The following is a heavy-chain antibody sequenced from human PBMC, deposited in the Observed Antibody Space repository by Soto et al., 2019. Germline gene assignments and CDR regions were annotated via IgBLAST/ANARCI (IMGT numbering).Heavy chain of an antibody. V-gene: IGHV4-31*03. Sequence: QVQLQESGPGLVKPSQTLSLTCSVSGDSISRIDYYWTWIRQHPEKGLEWIGNIYFRGNTYYSPSLESRLTISVDTSKNLFSLKLTSVTAADTAVYYCAREGGSYDSGGYLIRGAFDIWGQGTMVTVSS. CDR1: GDSISRIDYY. J-gene: IGHJ3*02. CDR2: IYFRGNT. CDR3: AREGGSYDSGGYLIRGAFDI. D-gene: IGHD3-22*01.